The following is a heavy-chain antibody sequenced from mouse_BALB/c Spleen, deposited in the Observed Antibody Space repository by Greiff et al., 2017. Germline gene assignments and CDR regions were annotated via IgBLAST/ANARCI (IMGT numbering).Heavy chain of an antibody. CDR1: GFAFSSYD. CDR2: ISSGGGST. V-gene: IGHV5-12-1*01. D-gene: IGHD1-1*01. Sequence: DVMLVESGGGLVKPGGSLKLSCAASGFAFSSYDMSWVRQTPEKRLEWVAYISSGGGSTYYPDTVKGRFTISRDNAKNTLYLQMSSLKSEDTAMYYCARHRGSYYYGSSSAWFAYWGQGTLVTVSA. J-gene: IGHJ3*01. CDR3: ARHRGSYYYGSSSAWFAY.